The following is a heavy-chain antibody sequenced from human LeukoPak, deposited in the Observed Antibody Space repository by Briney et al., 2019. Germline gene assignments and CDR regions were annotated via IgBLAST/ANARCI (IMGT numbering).Heavy chain of an antibody. CDR1: GFTFYNFW. Sequence: PGGSLRLSCAASGFTFYNFWMSWVRQAPGKGLEWVASIKQDGNEKYSMDSVKGRFTISRDNAKNSLYLQMNSLRAEDTAVYYCARRVASGTYSGFDYWGQGTLVTVSS. CDR2: IKQDGNEK. V-gene: IGHV3-7*03. D-gene: IGHD3-10*01. CDR3: ARRVASGTYSGFDY. J-gene: IGHJ4*02.